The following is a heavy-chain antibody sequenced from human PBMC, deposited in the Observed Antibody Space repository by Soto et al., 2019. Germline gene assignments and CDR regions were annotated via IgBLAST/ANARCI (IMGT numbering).Heavy chain of an antibody. D-gene: IGHD3-22*01. CDR2: IWYDGSNK. V-gene: IGHV3-33*01. CDR3: ARADSSSGYYYAIAS. J-gene: IGHJ4*02. CDR1: GFTFSSYG. Sequence: QVQLVESGGGVVQPGRSLRLSCAASGFTFSSYGMHWVRQAPGKGLEWVAVIWYDGSNKHYADSVKGRFTISRDNSKNTLYLQMNSLRAEDTAVYYWARADSSSGYYYAIASWGQGTLVTVSS.